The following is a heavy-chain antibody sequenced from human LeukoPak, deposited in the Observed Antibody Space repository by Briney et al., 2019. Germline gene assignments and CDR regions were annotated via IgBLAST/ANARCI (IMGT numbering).Heavy chain of an antibody. V-gene: IGHV4-39*01. D-gene: IGHD1-26*01. Sequence: SETLSLTCTVSGGSISSSSYYWGWLRQPPGKGLEWIGSIYYSGSTYYNPSLKSRVTISVDTSKNQFSLKLSSVTAADTAVYYCARLAGLLGSGSYWDAFDIWGQGTMVTVPS. CDR1: GGSISSSSYY. J-gene: IGHJ3*02. CDR3: ARLAGLLGSGSYWDAFDI. CDR2: IYYSGST.